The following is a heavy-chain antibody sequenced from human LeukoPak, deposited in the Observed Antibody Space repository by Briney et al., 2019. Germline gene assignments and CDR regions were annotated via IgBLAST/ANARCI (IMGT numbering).Heavy chain of an antibody. CDR3: ARDYWVSVVGATKWFDP. CDR2: INPSGGST. Sequence: ASVKVSCKASGYTFTSYYMHWVRQAPGQGLEWMGIINPSGGSTSCAQKFQGRVTMTRDTSTSTVYMELSSLRSEDTAVYYCARDYWVSVVGATKWFDPWGQGTLVTVSS. CDR1: GYTFTSYY. J-gene: IGHJ5*02. D-gene: IGHD1-26*01. V-gene: IGHV1-46*01.